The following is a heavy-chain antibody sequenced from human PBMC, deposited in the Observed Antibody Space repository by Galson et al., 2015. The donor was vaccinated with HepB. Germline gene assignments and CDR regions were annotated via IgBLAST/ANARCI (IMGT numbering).Heavy chain of an antibody. CDR3: AKGTTWSSSGGDASDI. Sequence: SLRLSCAASGFTFSRYGMHWVREAPGKGLEWVAFVRYDGSNKYYADSVKGRFTISRDNSKNTLYLQMNSLRAEDTAVYYCAKGTTWSSSGGDASDIWGQGTMVTVSS. D-gene: IGHD3-22*01. J-gene: IGHJ3*02. V-gene: IGHV3-30*02. CDR2: VRYDGSNK. CDR1: GFTFSRYG.